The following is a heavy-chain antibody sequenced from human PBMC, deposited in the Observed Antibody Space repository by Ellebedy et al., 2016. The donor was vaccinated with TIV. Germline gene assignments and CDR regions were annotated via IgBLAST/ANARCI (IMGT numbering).Heavy chain of an antibody. CDR2: IRQDGNDK. Sequence: GGSLRLSCAASGFSFSSYWMSWVRQAPGKGLEWVANIRQDGNDKYYVDSVKGRFTISRDNAKNSLYLQMNSLRAEDTAVYYCASDGSYVDYRSPTHALTFWGQGTMVTVSS. V-gene: IGHV3-7*01. J-gene: IGHJ3*01. D-gene: IGHD4-17*01. CDR1: GFSFSSYW. CDR3: ASDGSYVDYRSPTHALTF.